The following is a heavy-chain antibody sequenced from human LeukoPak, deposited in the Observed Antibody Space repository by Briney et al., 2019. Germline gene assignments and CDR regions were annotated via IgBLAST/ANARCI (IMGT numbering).Heavy chain of an antibody. V-gene: IGHV3-23*01. CDR1: GFTFSSYA. D-gene: IGHD3-9*01. J-gene: IGHJ5*02. CDR2: ISGSGGST. CDR3: AKEGLRYFDWLSWFDP. Sequence: GGSLRLSCAASGFTFSSYAMSWVRQAPGKGLEWVSAISGSGGSTYYADSVKGRFTISRDNSKNTLYLQMNSLRAEDTAVYYCAKEGLRYFDWLSWFDPWGQGTLVTVSS.